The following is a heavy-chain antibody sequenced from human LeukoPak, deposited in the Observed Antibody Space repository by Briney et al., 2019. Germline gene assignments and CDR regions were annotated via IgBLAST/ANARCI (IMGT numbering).Heavy chain of an antibody. CDR3: ARAYCGGDCYTYRNWFDP. D-gene: IGHD2-21*01. Sequence: SVKVSCKASGGTFSSYAISWVRQAPGQELEWMGGIIPIFGTANYAQKFQGRVTITADESTSTAYMELSSLRSEDTAVYYCARAYCGGDCYTYRNWFDPWGQGTLVTVSS. V-gene: IGHV1-69*01. CDR1: GGTFSSYA. CDR2: IIPIFGTA. J-gene: IGHJ5*02.